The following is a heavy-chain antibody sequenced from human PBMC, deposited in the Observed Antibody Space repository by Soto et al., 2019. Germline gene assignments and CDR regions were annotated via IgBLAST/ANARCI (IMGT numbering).Heavy chain of an antibody. CDR1: GDSFTSYA. Sequence: EASVKVSCEACGDSFTSYAMHWVRQAPGQRLEWMGWINAGNGNTKYSQKFQGRVTITRDTSASTAYMELSSLRSEDTAVYYCAREEYSSSSGGYYFDYWGQGTLVTVSS. CDR3: AREEYSSSSGGYYFDY. V-gene: IGHV1-3*01. CDR2: INAGNGNT. D-gene: IGHD6-6*01. J-gene: IGHJ4*02.